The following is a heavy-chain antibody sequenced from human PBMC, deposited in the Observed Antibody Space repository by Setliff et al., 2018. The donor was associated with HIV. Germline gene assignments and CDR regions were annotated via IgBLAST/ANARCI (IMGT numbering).Heavy chain of an antibody. CDR1: GYSISSGYY. D-gene: IGHD3-9*01. J-gene: IGHJ3*02. CDR2: MYHSGST. V-gene: IGHV4-38-2*01. Sequence: ETLSLTCAVSGYSISSGYYWGWIRQPPGKGLAWIGGMYHSGSTYHNPSLKSRVTISVDTSKNQFSLKLSYVTATDTAFYYCARQSPQIRYLDWLNAFDIWGQGTMVTVSS. CDR3: ARQSPQIRYLDWLNAFDI.